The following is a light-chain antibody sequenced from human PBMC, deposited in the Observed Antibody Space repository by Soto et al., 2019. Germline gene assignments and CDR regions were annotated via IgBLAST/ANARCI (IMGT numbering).Light chain of an antibody. CDR2: DAS. CDR3: QQRSNWPPVT. J-gene: IGKJ4*02. V-gene: IGKV3-11*01. CDR1: QSVSSY. Sequence: ESVFTQSPASLSLSPGERATLSCRASQSVSSYLAWYQQKPGQAPRLLIYDASNRATGIPARFSGSGSGTDFALTISSREPEDFAFYYCQQRSNWPPVTFGGGTKVEIK.